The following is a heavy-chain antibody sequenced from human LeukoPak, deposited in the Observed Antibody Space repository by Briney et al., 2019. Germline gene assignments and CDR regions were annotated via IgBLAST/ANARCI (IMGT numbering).Heavy chain of an antibody. CDR3: ARVGRAGTGDY. V-gene: IGHV4-4*02. J-gene: IGHJ4*02. CDR2: IYHSGST. D-gene: IGHD6-19*01. Sequence: SETLSLTCAVSGGSISSSNWWSWVRQPPGKGLEWIGEIYHSGSTNYNPSLESRVTISVDKSKNQFSLKLSSVTAADTAVYYCARVGRAGTGDYWGQGTLVTVSS. CDR1: GGSISSSNW.